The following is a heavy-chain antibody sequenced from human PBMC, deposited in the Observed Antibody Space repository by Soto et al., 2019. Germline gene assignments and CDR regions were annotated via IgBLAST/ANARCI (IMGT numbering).Heavy chain of an antibody. D-gene: IGHD4-4*01. CDR1: GFTFDDYA. CDR2: ISGDGGST. CDR3: AKAHSPSVTPDHGPMGAGVGPYGMDV. V-gene: IGHV3-43*02. J-gene: IGHJ6*02. Sequence: GGSLRLSCAASGFTFDDYAMHWVRQAPGKGLEWVSLISGDGGSTYYADSVKGRFIISRDNSKNSLYLQMNSLRTEDTALYYCAKAHSPSVTPDHGPMGAGVGPYGMDVWGQGTTVTVSS.